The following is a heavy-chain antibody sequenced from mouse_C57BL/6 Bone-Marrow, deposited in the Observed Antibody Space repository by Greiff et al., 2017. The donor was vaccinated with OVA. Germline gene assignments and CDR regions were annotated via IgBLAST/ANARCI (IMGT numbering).Heavy chain of an antibody. Sequence: VHLVESGPGLVAPSQSLSITCTVSGFSLTSYAISWVRQPPGKGLEWLGVIWTGGGTNYNSALKSRLSISKDNSKSQVFLKMNSLQTDDTARYYCARTGLGLRGYYFDYWGQGTTLTVSS. D-gene: IGHD3-1*01. CDR1: GFSLTSYA. CDR3: ARTGLGLRGYYFDY. CDR2: IWTGGGT. J-gene: IGHJ2*01. V-gene: IGHV2-9-1*01.